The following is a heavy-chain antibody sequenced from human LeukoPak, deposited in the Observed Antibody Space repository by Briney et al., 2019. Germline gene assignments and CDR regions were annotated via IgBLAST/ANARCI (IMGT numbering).Heavy chain of an antibody. V-gene: IGHV1-18*01. D-gene: IGHD2-2*01. CDR2: IYDYNGNT. CDR3: ARRIYCSTSRCYGDYYYGMDV. CDR1: GYTFTSYG. Sequence: GASVKVSCTASGYTFTSYGISWVRQAPGQGLEWMGWIYDYNGNTKYAQKVQGRVTMTTDTSTSTAYMELRSLRSDDTAVYYCARRIYCSTSRCYGDYYYGMDVWGQGTTVTVSS. J-gene: IGHJ6*02.